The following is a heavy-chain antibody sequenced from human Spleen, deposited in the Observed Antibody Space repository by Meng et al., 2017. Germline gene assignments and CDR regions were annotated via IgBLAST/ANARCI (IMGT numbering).Heavy chain of an antibody. CDR2: INHSGST. CDR3: ARGPTTMAHDFDY. D-gene: IGHD4-11*01. CDR1: GGSFSDYY. Sequence: VQLQQWGAGLLKPSETLSLTCFVAGGSFSDYYWSWTRQPPGKGLEWIGEINHSGSTNYNPSLESRATISVDTSQNNLSLKLSSVTAADSAVYYCARGPTTMAHDFDYWGQGTLVTVFS. V-gene: IGHV4-34*01. J-gene: IGHJ4*02.